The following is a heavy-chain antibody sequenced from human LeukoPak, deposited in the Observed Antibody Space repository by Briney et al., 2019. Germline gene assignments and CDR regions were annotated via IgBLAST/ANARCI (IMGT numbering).Heavy chain of an antibody. CDR1: GFTFSTYA. Sequence: GGSLRLSCAAPGFTFSTYAMHWVRQAPGKGLEWVTAISSDGSNKNYADFVKGRFTSSRDNSKNSLYLQMNSLRAEDTAVYYCAKGGHSYGYADYWGQGTLVTVSS. D-gene: IGHD5-18*01. V-gene: IGHV3-30*18. J-gene: IGHJ4*02. CDR3: AKGGHSYGYADY. CDR2: ISSDGSNK.